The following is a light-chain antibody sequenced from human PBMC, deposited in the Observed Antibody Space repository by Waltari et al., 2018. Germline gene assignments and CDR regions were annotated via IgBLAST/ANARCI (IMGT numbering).Light chain of an antibody. CDR3: SAWDDTLNGVV. J-gene: IGLJ2*01. Sequence: QSVLTQPPSASGTPGQRVTISCSGDRSNIGTYTVNWYQQFPGTAPKLLIYNDNPLPSGVPVPFAGSKSGTSASLAISGLQSEHEANYYCSAWDDTLNGVVFGGGTKLTVL. CDR2: NDN. CDR1: RSNIGTYT. V-gene: IGLV1-44*01.